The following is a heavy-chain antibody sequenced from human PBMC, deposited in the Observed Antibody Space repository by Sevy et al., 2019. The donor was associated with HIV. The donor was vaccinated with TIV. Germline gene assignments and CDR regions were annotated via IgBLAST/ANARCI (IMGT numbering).Heavy chain of an antibody. CDR3: ARDPSLGFDS. V-gene: IGHV3-48*02. CDR1: GFTLSRYS. J-gene: IGHJ5*01. Sequence: GGSLRLSCAASGFTLSRYSMNWVRQAPGKGLEWISYINNNNSTIYYADSVKGRFTISRDNVKNSLYLQMNSLRDEDTAVYYCARDPSLGFDSWGQGTLVTVSS. CDR2: INNNNSTI.